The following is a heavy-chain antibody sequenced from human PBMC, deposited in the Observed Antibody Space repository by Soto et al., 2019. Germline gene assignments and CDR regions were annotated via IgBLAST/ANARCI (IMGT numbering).Heavy chain of an antibody. CDR3: AKDYSSGWWRHFDY. D-gene: IGHD6-19*01. Sequence: EVQLVESGGGLVQPGRSLRLSCAASGFTFDDYAMHWVRQAPGKGLEWVSGISWNSGSIGYADSVKGRFTISRDNAKNSLYLQMNSLRAEDTALYYCAKDYSSGWWRHFDYWGQGTLVTVSS. J-gene: IGHJ4*02. CDR2: ISWNSGSI. V-gene: IGHV3-9*01. CDR1: GFTFDDYA.